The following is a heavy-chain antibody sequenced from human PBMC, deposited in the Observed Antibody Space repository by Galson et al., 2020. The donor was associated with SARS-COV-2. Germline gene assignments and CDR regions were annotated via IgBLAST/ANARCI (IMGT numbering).Heavy chain of an antibody. J-gene: IGHJ2*01. CDR3: ARQGVTLIFLHTVPCWFFDV. Sequence: SETLSLTCAVSGVSISTTNYWSWIRQAPGKGLEWIGSVYPSASTYYNPSLKSRVTISLYTSKNQVSLRLTSVTAADTALYYCARQGVTLIFLHTVPCWFFDVWGRGTIVTVSS. CDR2: VYPSAST. D-gene: IGHD2-21*02. V-gene: IGHV4-38-2*01. CDR1: GVSISTTNY.